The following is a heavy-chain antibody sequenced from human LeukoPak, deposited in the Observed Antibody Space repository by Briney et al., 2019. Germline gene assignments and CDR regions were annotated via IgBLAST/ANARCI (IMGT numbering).Heavy chain of an antibody. J-gene: IGHJ4*02. CDR3: ARAFDYYDSSGYYFDY. CDR2: IYYSGST. Sequence: SETLSLTCTVSGGSISSGDFYWSWIRQPPGKGLEWIGYIYYSGSTYYNPSLKSRVTISVDTSKNQFSLKLSSVAAADTAVYYCARAFDYYDSSGYYFDYWGQGTLVTVSS. D-gene: IGHD3-22*01. CDR1: GGSISSGDFY. V-gene: IGHV4-30-4*01.